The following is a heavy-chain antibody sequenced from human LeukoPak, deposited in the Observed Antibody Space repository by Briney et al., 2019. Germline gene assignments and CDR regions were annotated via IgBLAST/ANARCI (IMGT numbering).Heavy chain of an antibody. CDR1: GFTFSSYS. D-gene: IGHD4-23*01. V-gene: IGHV3-48*04. CDR3: AKGDVLVTREFDY. CDR2: ISSSGSTI. J-gene: IGHJ4*02. Sequence: GGSLRLSCAASGFTFSSYSMNWVRQAPGKGLEWVSYISSSGSTIYYADSVKGRFTISRDNAKNSLYLQMNSLRAEDTAVYYCAKGDVLVTREFDYWGQGTLVTVSS.